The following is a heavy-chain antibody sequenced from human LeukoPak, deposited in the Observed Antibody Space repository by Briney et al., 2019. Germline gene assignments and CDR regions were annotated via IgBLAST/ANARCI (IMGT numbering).Heavy chain of an antibody. D-gene: IGHD6-19*01. J-gene: IGHJ6*02. CDR1: GFTVSSNY. V-gene: IGHV3-66*01. Sequence: PGGSLRLSCAASGFTVSSNYMSWVRQAPGKGLEWVSVIYSGGSTYYADSVKGRFTISRDNSKNTLYLQMNSLRAEDTAVYYCAKDELFSVAGDYYYGMDVWGQGTTVTVSS. CDR2: IYSGGST. CDR3: AKDELFSVAGDYYYGMDV.